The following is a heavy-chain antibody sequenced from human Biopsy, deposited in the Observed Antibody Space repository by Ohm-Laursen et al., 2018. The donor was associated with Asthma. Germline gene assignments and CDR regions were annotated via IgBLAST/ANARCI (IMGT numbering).Heavy chain of an antibody. D-gene: IGHD6-19*01. J-gene: IGHJ4*02. V-gene: IGHV4-59*07. Sequence: PSDTLSLTCSVYGGSISSFYWSWIRQSPEKGLEWMGYVYWTGSTNYNPSLKSRITMSVDTSKNRMFLELTSVTAADTAIYYCVRAVRNEQWLAPFDDWGQGTLVIVSA. CDR1: GGSISSFY. CDR3: VRAVRNEQWLAPFDD. CDR2: VYWTGST.